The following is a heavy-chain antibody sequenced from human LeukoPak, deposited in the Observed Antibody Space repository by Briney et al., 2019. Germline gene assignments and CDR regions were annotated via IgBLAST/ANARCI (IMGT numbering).Heavy chain of an antibody. J-gene: IGHJ6*02. CDR2: IRSKAYGGTT. D-gene: IGHD1-26*01. CDR3: ASTAYSGGNYYGMDV. V-gene: IGHV3-49*03. Sequence: AGGSLRLSCTASGYTFGDYAMSWFRQAPGKGLEWVGFIRSKAYGGTTEYAAPVKDRFTISRDDSKSIAYLQMNSLKTEDTAVYYCASTAYSGGNYYGMDVWGQGTTVTVSS. CDR1: GYTFGDYA.